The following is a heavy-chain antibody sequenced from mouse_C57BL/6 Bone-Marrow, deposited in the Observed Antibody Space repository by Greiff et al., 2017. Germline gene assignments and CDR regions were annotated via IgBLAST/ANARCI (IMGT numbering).Heavy chain of an antibody. D-gene: IGHD2-4*01. V-gene: IGHV1-62-2*01. J-gene: IGHJ2*01. CDR2: SYPGSGSI. Sequence: QVQLKQSGAELVKPGASVKLSCKASGYIFTEYTIHWVKQRSGQGLEWIGWSYPGSGSIKYNERFKDKATLTADKSSNTVYMELSRLTSEDSAVYFCARHERYYDYEGYFDYWGQGTTLTVSS. CDR3: ARHERYYDYEGYFDY. CDR1: GYIFTEYT.